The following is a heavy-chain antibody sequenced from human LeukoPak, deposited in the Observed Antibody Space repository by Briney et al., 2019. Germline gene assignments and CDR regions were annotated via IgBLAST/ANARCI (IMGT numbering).Heavy chain of an antibody. J-gene: IGHJ3*02. CDR1: GGSISSHY. D-gene: IGHD5-18*01. CDR3: PRAVDTAMVTGDAFDI. CDR2: IYYSGST. V-gene: IGHV4-59*11. Sequence: SETLSLTCTVSGGSISSHYWSWIRRPPGKGLEWIGYIYYSGSTNYNPSLKSRVTISVDTSKNQFSLKLSSVTAADTAVYYCPRAVDTAMVTGDAFDIWGQGTMVTVSS.